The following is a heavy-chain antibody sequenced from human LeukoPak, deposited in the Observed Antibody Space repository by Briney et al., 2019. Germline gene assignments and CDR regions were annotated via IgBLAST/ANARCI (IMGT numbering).Heavy chain of an antibody. D-gene: IGHD5-18*01. V-gene: IGHV3-23*01. Sequence: GGSLRLSCAASGFTFSSYAMSWVRQAPGKGLEWVSAISGSGGSTYYADSVKGRFTISRDNSKNTLYLQMNSLRAEDRAVYYRANFWIQLWLPGYFDYWGQGTLVTVSS. CDR2: ISGSGGST. J-gene: IGHJ4*02. CDR1: GFTFSSYA. CDR3: ANFWIQLWLPGYFDY.